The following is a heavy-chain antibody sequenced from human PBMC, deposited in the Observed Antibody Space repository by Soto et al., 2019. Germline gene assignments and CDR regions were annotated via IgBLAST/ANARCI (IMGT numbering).Heavy chain of an antibody. CDR3: AREEIIVAGSRPQYSYSYSGMDV. J-gene: IGHJ6*02. CDR1: GGTFSSYA. CDR2: IVPMFGTT. D-gene: IGHD6-19*01. Sequence: QVQLVQSGAEVKKPGSSVQVSCKASGGTFSSYAFTWVRQAPGQGLEWMGGIVPMFGTTSYAQQFQGRVHMVGQQTHAQPFPGRVTITADESTSTAYMELGSLRSEDTAVYYCAREEIIVAGSRPQYSYSYSGMDVWGQGTTVTVSS. V-gene: IGHV1-69*12.